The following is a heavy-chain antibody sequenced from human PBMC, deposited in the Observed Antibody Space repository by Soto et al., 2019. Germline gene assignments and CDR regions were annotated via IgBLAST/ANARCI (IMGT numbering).Heavy chain of an antibody. CDR2: ISYDGSNK. CDR3: AKEMGPHRGGHFDY. Sequence: QVQLVESGGGVVQPGRSLRLSCAASGFTFSSYGMHWVRQAPGKGLEWVAVISYDGSNKYYADSVKGRFTISRDNSKNTLYLQMNSLRAEDTAVYYCAKEMGPHRGGHFDYWGQGTLVPVSS. CDR1: GFTFSSYG. V-gene: IGHV3-30*18. J-gene: IGHJ4*02. D-gene: IGHD1-26*01.